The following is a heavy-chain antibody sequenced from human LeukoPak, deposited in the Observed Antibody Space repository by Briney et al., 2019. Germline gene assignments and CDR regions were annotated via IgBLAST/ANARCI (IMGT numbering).Heavy chain of an antibody. Sequence: SVKVSCKASGGTFSSYAISWVRQAPGQGLEWMGGIIPIFGTANYAQKFQGRVTITTDESTSTAYMELSSLRSEDTAVYYCATVWIAAAGSDYWGQGTLVTVSS. CDR3: ATVWIAAAGSDY. V-gene: IGHV1-69*05. D-gene: IGHD6-13*01. CDR2: IIPIFGTA. CDR1: GGTFSSYA. J-gene: IGHJ4*02.